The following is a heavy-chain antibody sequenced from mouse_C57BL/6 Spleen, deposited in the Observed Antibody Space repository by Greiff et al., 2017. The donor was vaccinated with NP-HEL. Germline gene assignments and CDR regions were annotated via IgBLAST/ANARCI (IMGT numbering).Heavy chain of an antibody. CDR3: ARTPRTYGSSYDYFDY. CDR1: GYTFTDYN. Sequence: VQLQQSGPELVKPGASVKIPCKASGYTFTDYNMDWVKQSHGKSLEWIGDINPNNGGTIYNQKFKGKATLTVDKSSSTAYMELRSLTSEDTAVYYCARTPRTYGSSYDYFDYWGQGTTLTVSS. D-gene: IGHD1-1*01. CDR2: INPNNGGT. V-gene: IGHV1-18*01. J-gene: IGHJ2*01.